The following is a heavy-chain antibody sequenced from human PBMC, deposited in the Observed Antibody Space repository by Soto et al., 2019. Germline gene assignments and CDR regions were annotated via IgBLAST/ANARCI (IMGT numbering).Heavy chain of an antibody. V-gene: IGHV4-59*01. CDR1: GGSISSYY. J-gene: IGHJ4*02. CDR2: IYYSGST. CDR3: ARMLWFGEFDY. Sequence: PSETLSLTCTVSGGSISSYYWSWIRQPPGKGLEWIGYIYYSGSTNYNPSLKSRVTISVDTSKNQFSLKLSSVTAADTAVYYCARMLWFGEFDYWGQGTLVTVSS. D-gene: IGHD3-10*01.